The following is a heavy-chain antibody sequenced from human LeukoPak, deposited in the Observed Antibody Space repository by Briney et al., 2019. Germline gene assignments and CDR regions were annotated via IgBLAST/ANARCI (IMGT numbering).Heavy chain of an antibody. CDR3: ASQPEVGYFDY. D-gene: IGHD1-26*01. V-gene: IGHV3-21*04. CDR1: GFTFSSYS. J-gene: IGHJ4*02. Sequence: GGSLRLSCAASGFTFSSYSMNWVRQAPGKGLEWVSSISSGSSYIYYADSVKGRFTISRENAKNSLYLQMNSLRAEDTAVYYCASQPEVGYFDYWGQGTLVTVSS. CDR2: ISSGSSYI.